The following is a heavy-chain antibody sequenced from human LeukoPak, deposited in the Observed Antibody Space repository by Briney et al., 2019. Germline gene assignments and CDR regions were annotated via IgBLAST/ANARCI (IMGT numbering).Heavy chain of an antibody. Sequence: SVKVSCKASGGTFSSYAISWVRQAPGQGLEWMGGIIPIFGTANCAQKLQGRVTITADESTSTAYMELSSLRSEDTAVYYCARDGGYGEPDYWGQGTLVTVSS. D-gene: IGHD3-16*01. J-gene: IGHJ4*02. CDR1: GGTFSSYA. CDR2: IIPIFGTA. V-gene: IGHV1-69*13. CDR3: ARDGGYGEPDY.